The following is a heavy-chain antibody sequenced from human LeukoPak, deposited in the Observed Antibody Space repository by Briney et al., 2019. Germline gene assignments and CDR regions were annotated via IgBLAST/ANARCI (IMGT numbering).Heavy chain of an antibody. J-gene: IGHJ4*02. Sequence: QPGGSLRLSCAASGFTFSSYEMNWVRQAPGKGLEWVSYISSSGSVIYYADSVKGRFTISRDNAKNSLYLQMNSLRAEDTAVYYCARAMGCSSTRCYPNYFDYWGQGTLVTVSS. V-gene: IGHV3-48*03. CDR3: ARAMGCSSTRCYPNYFDY. CDR2: ISSSGSVI. CDR1: GFTFSSYE. D-gene: IGHD2-2*01.